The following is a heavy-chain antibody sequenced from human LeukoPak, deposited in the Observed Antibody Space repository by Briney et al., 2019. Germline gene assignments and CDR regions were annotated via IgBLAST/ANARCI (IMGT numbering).Heavy chain of an antibody. Sequence: GASVKVSCKASGYTFTGYYMHWVRQAPGQGLEWMGWINTNTGNPTYAQGFTGRFVFSLDTSVSTAYLQISSLKAEDTAVYYCAREGGWFGEPTHFDYWGQGTLVTVSS. CDR3: AREGGWFGEPTHFDY. J-gene: IGHJ4*02. CDR2: INTNTGNP. D-gene: IGHD3-10*01. CDR1: GYTFTGYY. V-gene: IGHV7-4-1*02.